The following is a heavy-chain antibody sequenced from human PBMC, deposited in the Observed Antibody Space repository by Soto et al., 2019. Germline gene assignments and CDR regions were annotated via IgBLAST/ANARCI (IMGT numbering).Heavy chain of an antibody. D-gene: IGHD5-18*01. CDR2: ISYDGSNK. Sequence: VQLVESGGGVVQPGRSLRLSCAASGFTFSSYAMHWVRQAPGKGLEWVAVISYDGSNKYYADSVKGRFTISRDNSKNTLYLQMNSLRADDTAVYYCARERGYSYGYGGGAFDIWGQGTMVTVSS. V-gene: IGHV3-30-3*01. J-gene: IGHJ3*02. CDR3: ARERGYSYGYGGGAFDI. CDR1: GFTFSSYA.